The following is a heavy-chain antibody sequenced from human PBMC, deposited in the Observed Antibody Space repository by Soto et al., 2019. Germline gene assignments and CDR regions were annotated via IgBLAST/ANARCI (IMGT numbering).Heavy chain of an antibody. Sequence: SQTLSLTCAISGDSVSTNDATWDWIRQSPSRGLEWLGRTYYRSRWQTGYAVYVKSRISINPDTSNNQVSLQLNSVTPDDTAVYYCARLIGNSWLDSWGQGTLVTVSS. J-gene: IGHJ5*01. D-gene: IGHD3-16*01. CDR2: TYYRSRWQT. V-gene: IGHV6-1*01. CDR1: GDSVSTNDAT. CDR3: ARLIGNSWLDS.